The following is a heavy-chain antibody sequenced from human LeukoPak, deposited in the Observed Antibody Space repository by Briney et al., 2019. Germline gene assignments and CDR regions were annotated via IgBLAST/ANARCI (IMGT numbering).Heavy chain of an antibody. CDR2: IYPGDSDT. Sequence: GESLKISCKASGYNFPNYWIGWVRQMPGKGLEGMGIIYPGDSDTRYSPSFQGQVTISADKSINTAYLQWSSLKASDTAMYFCARLSGSYYSAGDYWGQGTLVTVSP. J-gene: IGHJ4*02. V-gene: IGHV5-51*01. D-gene: IGHD1-26*01. CDR3: ARLSGSYYSAGDY. CDR1: GYNFPNYW.